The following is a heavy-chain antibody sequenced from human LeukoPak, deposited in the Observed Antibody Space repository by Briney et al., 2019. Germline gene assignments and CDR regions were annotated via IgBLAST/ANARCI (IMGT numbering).Heavy chain of an antibody. J-gene: IGHJ3*02. CDR2: ISGSGGST. CDR1: GFTFSSYA. D-gene: IGHD6-13*01. CDR3: AKYEQQLEDAFDI. V-gene: IGHV3-23*01. Sequence: PGRSLRLSCAASGFTFSSYAMSWVRQAPGKGLEWVSAISGSGGSTYYADSVKGRFTISRDNSENTLYLQMNSLRAEDTAVYYCAKYEQQLEDAFDIWGQGTMVTVSS.